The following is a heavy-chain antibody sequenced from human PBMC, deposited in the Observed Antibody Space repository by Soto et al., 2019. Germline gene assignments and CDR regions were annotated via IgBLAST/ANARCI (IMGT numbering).Heavy chain of an antibody. CDR2: ISGSGGST. Sequence: HPGGSLRLSCAASGFTFSSYAMSWVRQAPGKGLERVSGISGSGGSTYYADSVKGRFTISRDNSKNTLYLQMNSLRAEDTAVYYCARSTWYSSSFYYYYYGMDVWGQGTTVTVSS. J-gene: IGHJ6*02. D-gene: IGHD6-13*01. CDR1: GFTFSSYA. V-gene: IGHV3-23*01. CDR3: ARSTWYSSSFYYYYYGMDV.